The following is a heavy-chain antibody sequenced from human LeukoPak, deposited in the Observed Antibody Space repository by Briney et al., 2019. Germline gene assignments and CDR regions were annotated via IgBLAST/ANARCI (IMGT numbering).Heavy chain of an antibody. CDR2: IYYSGGT. CDR3: ARHSKYSSSWYYY. D-gene: IGHD6-13*01. CDR1: GGSISSGDYY. V-gene: IGHV4-30-4*01. J-gene: IGHJ4*02. Sequence: PSETLSLTCTVSGGSISSGDYYWSWIRQPPGKGLEWIGYIYYSGGTYYNPSLKSRVTISVDTSKNQFSLKLSSVTAADTAVYYCARHSKYSSSWYYYWGQGTLVTVSS.